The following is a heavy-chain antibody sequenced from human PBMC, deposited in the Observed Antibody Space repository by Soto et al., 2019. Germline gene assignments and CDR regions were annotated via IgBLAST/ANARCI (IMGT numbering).Heavy chain of an antibody. D-gene: IGHD2-15*01. CDR1: GFTFSSYG. V-gene: IGHV3-33*01. Sequence: QVQLVESGGGVVQPGRSLRLSCAASGFTFSSYGMHWVRQAPGKGLEWVAVIWYDGSNKYYADSVKGRFTISRDNSKNTLYLQMNSMRAEDTAVYYCESQGSPAAPFDYWGQGTLVTVSS. CDR2: IWYDGSNK. J-gene: IGHJ4*02. CDR3: ESQGSPAAPFDY.